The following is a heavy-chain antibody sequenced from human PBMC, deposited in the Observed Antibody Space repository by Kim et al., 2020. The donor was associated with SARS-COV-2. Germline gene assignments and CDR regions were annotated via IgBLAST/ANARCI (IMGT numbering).Heavy chain of an antibody. CDR1: GFTFSSYS. J-gene: IGHJ4*02. Sequence: GGSLRLSCAASGFTFSSYSMNWVRQAPGKGLEWVSSISSSSSYIYYADSVKGRFTISRDNAKNSLYLQMNSLRAEDTAVYYCARDQDSSGPFDYWGQGTLVTVSS. V-gene: IGHV3-21*01. CDR3: ARDQDSSGPFDY. CDR2: ISSSSSYI. D-gene: IGHD3-22*01.